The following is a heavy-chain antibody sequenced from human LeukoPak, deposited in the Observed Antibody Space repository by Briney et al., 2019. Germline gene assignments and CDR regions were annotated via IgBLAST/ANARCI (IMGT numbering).Heavy chain of an antibody. CDR1: GGSISSGDYQ. Sequence: SETLSLTCTVSGGSISSGDYQWSWIRQHPGKGLEWIGYIYYSGSTYYNPSLKSRVTISVDTSKNQFSLKLSSVTAADTAVYYCARAYYYDSSGYYFYYYYGMDVWGQGTTVTVSS. V-gene: IGHV4-30-4*08. CDR3: ARAYYYDSSGYYFYYYYGMDV. D-gene: IGHD3-22*01. CDR2: IYYSGST. J-gene: IGHJ6*02.